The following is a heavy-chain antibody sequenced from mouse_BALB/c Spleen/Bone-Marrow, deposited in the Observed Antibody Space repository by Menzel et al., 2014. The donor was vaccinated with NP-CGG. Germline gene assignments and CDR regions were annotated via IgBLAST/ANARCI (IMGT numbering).Heavy chain of an antibody. Sequence: VHLVESGPDLVAPSQSLSITCTVSGFSLTSYGLHWVRQPPGKGLEWLVVIWSDGSTTYNSALKSRLSISKDNSKSQVFLKMNSLQTDDTAMYYCARHYGSSYLYAMDYWGQGTSVTVSS. CDR2: IWSDGST. CDR1: GFSLTSYG. CDR3: ARHYGSSYLYAMDY. J-gene: IGHJ4*01. D-gene: IGHD1-1*01. V-gene: IGHV2-6-2*01.